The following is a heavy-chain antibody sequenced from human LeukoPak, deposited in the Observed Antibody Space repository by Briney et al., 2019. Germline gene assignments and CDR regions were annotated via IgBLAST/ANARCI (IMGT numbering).Heavy chain of an antibody. J-gene: IGHJ4*01. D-gene: IGHD5-18*01. CDR2: ISYDGSNK. CDR1: GFTFSSYA. CDR3: ARLGYSYGVGY. Sequence: GRSLRLSCAASGFTFSSYAMHWVRQAPGKGLEWAAVISYDGSNKYYADSVKGRFTISRDNSKNTLYLQMNSLRAEDTAVYYCARLGYSYGVGYLGQGTLVTVSS. V-gene: IGHV3-30*16.